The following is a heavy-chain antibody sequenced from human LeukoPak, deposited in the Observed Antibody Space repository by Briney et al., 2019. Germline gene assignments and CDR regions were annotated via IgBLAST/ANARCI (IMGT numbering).Heavy chain of an antibody. V-gene: IGHV3-11*01. CDR2: ISSSGSTI. Sequence: GGSLRLSCAASGFTFSGYYMSWIRQAPGKGLEWVSYISSSGSTIYYADSVKGRFTISRDNAKNSLYLQMNSLRAEDTAVYYCARYCSSTSCYVALGGRDAFDYWGQGTLVTVSS. CDR1: GFTFSGYY. D-gene: IGHD2-2*01. CDR3: ARYCSSTSCYVALGGRDAFDY. J-gene: IGHJ4*02.